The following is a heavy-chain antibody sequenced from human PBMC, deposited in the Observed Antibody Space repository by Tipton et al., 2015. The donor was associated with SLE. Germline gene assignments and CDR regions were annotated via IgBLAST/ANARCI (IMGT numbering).Heavy chain of an antibody. CDR1: GGSISSSNW. CDR3: ARVWRQLANYFDY. CDR2: IYHSGST. V-gene: IGHV4-4*02. D-gene: IGHD6-6*01. J-gene: IGHJ4*02. Sequence: TLSLTCAVSGGSISSSNWWSWVRQPPGKGLEWIGEIYHSGSTNYNPSLKSRVTISVDKSKNQFSLKLSLVTAADTAVYYCARVWRQLANYFDYWGQGTLVTVSS.